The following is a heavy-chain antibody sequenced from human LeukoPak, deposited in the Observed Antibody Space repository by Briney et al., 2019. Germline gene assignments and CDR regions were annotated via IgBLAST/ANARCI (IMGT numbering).Heavy chain of an antibody. Sequence: RVASVKVSCKASKYTFSGYRMHWVRQAPGQGPGWMGWINANSGATNYAQKFQGRVTMTWDTSSSTAYMELSRLRSEETAVYYCATDPDRKYQLLDAFDIWGQGTMVTVSS. J-gene: IGHJ3*02. V-gene: IGHV1-2*02. CDR1: KYTFSGYR. CDR3: ATDPDRKYQLLDAFDI. D-gene: IGHD2-2*01. CDR2: INANSGAT.